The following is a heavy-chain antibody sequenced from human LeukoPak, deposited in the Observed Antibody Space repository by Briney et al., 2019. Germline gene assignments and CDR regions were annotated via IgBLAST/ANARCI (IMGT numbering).Heavy chain of an antibody. CDR3: ARDSRFLIAAAGTPDY. V-gene: IGHV3-21*01. J-gene: IGHJ4*02. D-gene: IGHD6-13*01. CDR2: ITSSGAYI. CDR1: GFTFNNYN. Sequence: PGGSLRLSCAASGFTFNNYNMNWVRQAPGKALEWVSSITSSGAYIFYADSVKGRFTISRDNAKNSLYLQMNSLRAEDTAVYYCARDSRFLIAAAGTPDYWGQGTLVTVSS.